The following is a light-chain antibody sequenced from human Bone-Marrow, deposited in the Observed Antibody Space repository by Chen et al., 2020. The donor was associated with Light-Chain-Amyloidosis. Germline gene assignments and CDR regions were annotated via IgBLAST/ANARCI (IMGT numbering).Light chain of an antibody. Sequence: IVLTQSPATLSLSPGERATLSCRASQSISSLLVWYQQKPGQAPRLLIYDASTRAPRIPPRFSGGGSGTDFTLTISSLEPEDFAVYYCQQRGNWPPTFGPGTKVEI. J-gene: IGKJ3*01. CDR3: QQRGNWPPT. CDR1: QSISSL. V-gene: IGKV3-11*01. CDR2: DAS.